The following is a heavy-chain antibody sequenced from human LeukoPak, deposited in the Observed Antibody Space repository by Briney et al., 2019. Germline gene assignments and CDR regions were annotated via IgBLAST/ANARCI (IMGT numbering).Heavy chain of an antibody. J-gene: IGHJ4*02. V-gene: IGHV4-34*01. CDR3: ARVLAYYYGSGSIGRFDY. D-gene: IGHD3-10*01. CDR2: INHSGST. Sequence: SETLSLTCAVYGGSFSGYYWSWIRQPPGKGLEWIGEINHSGSTNYNPSLKSRVTISVDTSKNQFSLKLSSVTAADTAVYYCARVLAYYYGSGSIGRFDYWGQGTLVTVSS. CDR1: GGSFSGYY.